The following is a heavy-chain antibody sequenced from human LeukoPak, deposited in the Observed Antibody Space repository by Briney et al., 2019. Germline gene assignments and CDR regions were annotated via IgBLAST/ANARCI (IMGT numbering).Heavy chain of an antibody. D-gene: IGHD3-22*01. CDR3: ARRTYYYDSSPHAFDI. V-gene: IGHV4-61*02. CDR2: IYTGGST. Sequence: SETLSLTCTVSGGSISSGSYYWSWIRQPAGKGLEWIGRIYTGGSTNYNPSLKSRVTISVDTSKNQFSLKLSSVTAADTAVYYCARRTYYYDSSPHAFDIWGQGTMVTVSS. J-gene: IGHJ3*02. CDR1: GGSISSGSYY.